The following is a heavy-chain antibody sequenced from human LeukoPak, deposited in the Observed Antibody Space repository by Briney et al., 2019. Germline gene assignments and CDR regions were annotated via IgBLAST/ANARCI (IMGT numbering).Heavy chain of an antibody. CDR1: RYTFTIYD. V-gene: IGHV1-46*01. D-gene: IGHD6-19*01. CDR3: AREQMYEQWLVRTALDY. Sequence: ASLKLSSKASRYTFTIYDINWVRQATAQGLGWMVIINPSGGSTSYAQKFQGRVTMTRDMSTSTVYMELSSLRSEDTAVYYCAREQMYEQWLVRTALDYWGQGTLVTVSS. CDR2: INPSGGST. J-gene: IGHJ4*02.